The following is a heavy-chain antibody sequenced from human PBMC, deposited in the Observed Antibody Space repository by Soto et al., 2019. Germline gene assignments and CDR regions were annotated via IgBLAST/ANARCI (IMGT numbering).Heavy chain of an antibody. CDR2: ISSSGSYI. V-gene: IGHV3-21*01. Sequence: GGSLRLSCAASGFTFSSYTINWVRQAPGKGLEWVSSISSSGSYIYYADSVKGRFTISRDNAKNSLYLQMNSLRAEDTAVYYCARDRARNFDYWGQGTLVTVSS. CDR1: GFTFSSYT. CDR3: ARDRARNFDY. J-gene: IGHJ4*02.